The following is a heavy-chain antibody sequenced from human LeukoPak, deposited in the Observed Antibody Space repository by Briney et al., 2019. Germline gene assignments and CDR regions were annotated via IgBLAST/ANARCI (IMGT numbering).Heavy chain of an antibody. J-gene: IGHJ5*02. CDR2: IYYSGST. D-gene: IGHD2-15*01. V-gene: IGHV4-39*07. CDR1: GGSIRSSYYY. Sequence: SETLSLTCTVSGGSIRSSYYYWGWIRQPPGKGLEWIGSIYYSGSTNYNPSPKSRVTISVDTSKNQFSLKLSSVTAADTAVYYCARVSIVDPYNWFDPWGQGTQVTVSS. CDR3: ARVSIVDPYNWFDP.